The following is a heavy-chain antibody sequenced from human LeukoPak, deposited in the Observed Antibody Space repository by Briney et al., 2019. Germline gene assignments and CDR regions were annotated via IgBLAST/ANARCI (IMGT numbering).Heavy chain of an antibody. CDR2: ISGNGGNT. CDR1: GFTFSSHQ. Sequence: GGSLRLSCAASGFTFSSHQMHWVRQAPGKGLEYVSAISGNGGNTYYANSAKGRFTISRDNSKNTLYLQMGSLRPEDMAVYYCARILRYFDMGGRFDYWGQGTLVTVSS. CDR3: ARILRYFDMGGRFDY. J-gene: IGHJ4*02. D-gene: IGHD3-9*01. V-gene: IGHV3-64*01.